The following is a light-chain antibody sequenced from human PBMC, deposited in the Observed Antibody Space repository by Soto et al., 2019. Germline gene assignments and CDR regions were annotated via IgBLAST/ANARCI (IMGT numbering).Light chain of an antibody. CDR2: EDT. CDR3: CSYAGSSTYV. Sequence: QSALTQPASVSGSPGQSITISCTGTSRDVGIYNLVSWYQLHPGKVPKLIIYEDTKRPSGISSRFSGSKSGITAFLTISGLQAEDEADYYCCSYAGSSTYVFGTGTKVTVL. CDR1: SRDVGIYNL. J-gene: IGLJ1*01. V-gene: IGLV2-23*01.